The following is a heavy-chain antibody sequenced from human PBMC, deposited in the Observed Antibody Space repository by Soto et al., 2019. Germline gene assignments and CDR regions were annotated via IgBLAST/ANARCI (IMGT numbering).Heavy chain of an antibody. CDR3: ARDVYEILGRVVRRLDS. D-gene: IGHD2-8*01. V-gene: IGHV3-7*03. Sequence: GGSLRLSCSASVFTFGDYWMTWLRQAPGKGLEWVANLKRDGRERYYVDSVKGRFSVSRDNAKNSLYLQMNNLRPEDTAVYYCARDVYEILGRVVRRLDSWGQGTLVTVSS. CDR2: LKRDGRER. CDR1: VFTFGDYW. J-gene: IGHJ4*02.